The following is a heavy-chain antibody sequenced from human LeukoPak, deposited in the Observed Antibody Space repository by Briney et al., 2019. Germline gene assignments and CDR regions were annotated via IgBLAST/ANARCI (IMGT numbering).Heavy chain of an antibody. CDR1: GNSFTSYW. CDR2: IYTGDSDT. CDR3: ASLALEEQWLVRGYYYYMDV. D-gene: IGHD6-19*01. V-gene: IGHV5-51*01. Sequence: GESLKISCKGSGNSFTSYWIGWVRQMPGKGLEWMGIIYTGDSDTRYSPSFQGQVTISADKSISTAYLQWSSLKASDTAMYYCASLALEEQWLVRGYYYYMDVWGKGTTVTVSS. J-gene: IGHJ6*03.